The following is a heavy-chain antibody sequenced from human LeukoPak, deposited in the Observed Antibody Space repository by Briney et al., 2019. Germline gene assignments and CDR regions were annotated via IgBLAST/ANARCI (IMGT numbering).Heavy chain of an antibody. CDR1: GFTFNNYG. V-gene: IGHV3-21*01. Sequence: KTGGSLRLSCAASGFTFNNYGMNWVRQAPGKGLEWVSCISSSSSYTYYVDSVKGRFTISRDNAKNSLYLQMNSLGPEDTAVYYCARDPYSGNYGNYYYYYMDVWGKGTTVTISS. CDR2: ISSSSSYT. D-gene: IGHD1-26*01. CDR3: ARDPYSGNYGNYYYYYMDV. J-gene: IGHJ6*03.